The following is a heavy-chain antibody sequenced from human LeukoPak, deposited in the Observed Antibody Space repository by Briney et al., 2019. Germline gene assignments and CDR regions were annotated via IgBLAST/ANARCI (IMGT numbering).Heavy chain of an antibody. J-gene: IGHJ4*02. CDR1: GFTFSYHW. CDR2: IKNDGAVK. CDR3: AKTYYYDNNGYYYFDY. V-gene: IGHV3-7*01. Sequence: GGSLRLSCAASGFTFSYHWMTWVRQAPGKGLEWVANIKNDGAVKNYVDSVKGRFTISRDNAKNSLYLQMNSLRAEDTAVYYCAKTYYYDNNGYYYFDYWGQGTLVTVSS. D-gene: IGHD3-22*01.